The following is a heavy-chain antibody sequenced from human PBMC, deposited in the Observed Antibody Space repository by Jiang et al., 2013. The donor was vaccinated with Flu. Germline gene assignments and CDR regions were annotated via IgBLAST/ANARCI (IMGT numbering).Heavy chain of an antibody. Sequence: GPGLVKPSETLSLTCTVSGGSVSSGSYYWSWIRQPPGKGLEWIGYIYYSGSTNYNPSLKSRVTISVDTSKNQFSLKLSSVTAADTAVYYCARADEGYYGSGSFDYWGQGTLVTVSS. CDR3: ARADEGYYGSGSFDY. J-gene: IGHJ4*02. CDR1: GGSVSSGSYY. V-gene: IGHV4-61*01. D-gene: IGHD3-10*01. CDR2: IYYSGST.